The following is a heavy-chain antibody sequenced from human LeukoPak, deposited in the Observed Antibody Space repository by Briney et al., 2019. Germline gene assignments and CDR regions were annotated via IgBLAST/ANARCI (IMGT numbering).Heavy chain of an antibody. CDR1: GYTFTSYG. V-gene: IGHV1-18*01. CDR2: ISAYNGNT. CDR3: ARGPSWFGELFPFDY. D-gene: IGHD3-10*01. J-gene: IGHJ4*02. Sequence: ASVKVSCKASGYTFTSYGISWVRQAPGQGLEWMGWISAYNGNTNCAQKLQGRVTMTTDTSTSTAYMELRSLRSDDTAVYYCARGPSWFGELFPFDYWGQGTLVTVSS.